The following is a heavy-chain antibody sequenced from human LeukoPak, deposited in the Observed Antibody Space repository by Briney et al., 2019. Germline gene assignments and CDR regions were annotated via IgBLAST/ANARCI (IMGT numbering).Heavy chain of an antibody. V-gene: IGHV3-30*04. CDR3: ASHWFDP. Sequence: GRSLRLSCAASGFTFSSYAMHWVRQAPGKGLEWVAVISYDGSNKYYADSVKGRFTISRDNSKNTLYLQMNSLRAEDTAVYYCASHWFDPWGQGPWSPSPQ. J-gene: IGHJ5*02. CDR2: ISYDGSNK. CDR1: GFTFSSYA.